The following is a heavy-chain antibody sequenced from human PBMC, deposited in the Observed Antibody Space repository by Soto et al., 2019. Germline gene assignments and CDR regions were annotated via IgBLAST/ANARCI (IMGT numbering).Heavy chain of an antibody. V-gene: IGHV3-53*01. D-gene: IGHD3-10*01. CDR3: ARSMMVRGVLFNL. J-gene: IGHJ5*02. CDR2: IYSGGSA. CDR1: GFSVSGKY. Sequence: QLVESGGGLNQPGGSLRLSCAVSGFSVSGKYMSWVRQAPGKGLDWVSVIYSGGSAYYADSVKGRFTISRDESQNTLYLQMTSLRAEDTAVYYCARSMMVRGVLFNLWGQGTLVSVSS.